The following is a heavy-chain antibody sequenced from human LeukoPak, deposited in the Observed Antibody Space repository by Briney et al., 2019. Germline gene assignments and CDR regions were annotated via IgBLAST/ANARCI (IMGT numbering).Heavy chain of an antibody. Sequence: GGSLRLSCAASGFTFSGYWMNWARQAPGKGLEWVASINHNGNVNYYVDSVKGRFTISRDNSKNTLYLQMNSLRAEDTAVYYCAKASKGIVGAKGVFFDYWGQGTLVTVSS. V-gene: IGHV3-7*03. CDR1: GFTFSGYW. J-gene: IGHJ4*02. CDR3: AKASKGIVGAKGVFFDY. CDR2: INHNGNVN. D-gene: IGHD1-26*01.